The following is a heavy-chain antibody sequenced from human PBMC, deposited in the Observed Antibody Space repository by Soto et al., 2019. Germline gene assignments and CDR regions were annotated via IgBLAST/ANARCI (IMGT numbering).Heavy chain of an antibody. J-gene: IGHJ6*03. V-gene: IGHV4-39*01. CDR2: IYYSGST. D-gene: IGHD2-2*01. CDR1: GGSISSSSYY. Sequence: QLQLQESGPGLVKPSETLSLTCTVSGGSISSSSYYWGWIRQPPGKGLEWIGSIYYSGSTYYNPSLKSRVTISVDTSKNQFSLKLSSVTAADTAVYYCACRSRSDIVVVPAAMFNYYYYYYMDVWGKGTTVTVSS. CDR3: ACRSRSDIVVVPAAMFNYYYYYYMDV.